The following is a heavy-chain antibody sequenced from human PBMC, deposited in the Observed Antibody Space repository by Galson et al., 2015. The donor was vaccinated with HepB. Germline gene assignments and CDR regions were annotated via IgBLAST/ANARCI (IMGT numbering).Heavy chain of an antibody. J-gene: IGHJ6*03. CDR2: INAGNGNT. V-gene: IGHV1-3*01. D-gene: IGHD6-13*01. Sequence: VKVPCKASGYTFHTFTMQWVRQAPGQRLEWMGWINAGNGNTKYSQNFQGRVTISSDTSATTAYMELTRLRPEDTAIYYCARGQSSSWYNNYYMDVWGKGTTVTVSS. CDR1: GYTFHTFT. CDR3: ARGQSSSWYNNYYMDV.